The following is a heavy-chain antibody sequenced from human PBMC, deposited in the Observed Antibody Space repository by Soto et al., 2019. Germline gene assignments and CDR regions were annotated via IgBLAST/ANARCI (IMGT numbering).Heavy chain of an antibody. D-gene: IGHD2-2*01. J-gene: IGHJ6*02. CDR3: ARSQGSSTSLEIYYYYYYGMDV. CDR1: GGTFGSYA. V-gene: IGHV1-69*01. Sequence: QVQLVQSRAEVKKPGSSVKVSCKASGGTFGSYAISWVRQAPGQGLEWMGGIIPIPGTANYAQKFQGRVTIAADESTSTAYMELSSLRSEDTAVYYCARSQGSSTSLEIYYYYYYGMDVWGQGTTVTVSS. CDR2: IIPIPGTA.